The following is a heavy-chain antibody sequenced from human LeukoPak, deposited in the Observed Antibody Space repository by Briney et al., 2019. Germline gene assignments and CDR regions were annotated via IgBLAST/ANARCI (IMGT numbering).Heavy chain of an antibody. J-gene: IGHJ6*03. CDR2: ISSSGSTI. CDR3: ARDPDSGSSPADYYYMDV. CDR1: GFTFSDYY. Sequence: GGSLRLSCAASGFTFSDYYMSWIRQAPGKGLEWVSYISSSGSTIYYADSVKGRFTISRDNAKNSLYLQMNSLRAEDTAVYYCARDPDSGSSPADYYYMDVWGKGTTVTVSS. D-gene: IGHD1-26*01. V-gene: IGHV3-11*04.